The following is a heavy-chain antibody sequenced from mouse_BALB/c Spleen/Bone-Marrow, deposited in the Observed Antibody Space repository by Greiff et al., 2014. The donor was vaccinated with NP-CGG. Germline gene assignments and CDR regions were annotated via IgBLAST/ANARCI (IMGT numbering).Heavy chain of an antibody. J-gene: IGHJ1*01. V-gene: IGHV7-3*02. D-gene: IGHD2-1*01. CDR3: ARDKNYGSYWYFDV. CDR1: GFTFTDYY. Sequence: DVQLVESGGGLAQPGGSLRLSCATSGFTFTDYYMSWVRQPPGKALEWLGFIRNKASGYTTEYSASVKGRFTISGDNSQSILYLQMNTLRAEDSATYYCARDKNYGSYWYFDVWGAGTTVTVSS. CDR2: IRNKASGYTT.